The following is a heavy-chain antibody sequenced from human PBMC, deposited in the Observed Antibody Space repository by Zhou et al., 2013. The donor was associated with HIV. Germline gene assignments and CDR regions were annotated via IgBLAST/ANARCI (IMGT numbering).Heavy chain of an antibody. Sequence: QVQLVQSGAEVTKPGSSVKVSCRLFGDTFSSSYAITWVRQAPGQGLEWMGRIIPFFGSPNYAQNFQGRVTITADKSTSIAYMELSSLRSEDTAVYYCASGGFRENYYYYMDVWGKGTTVTVSS. CDR2: IIPFFGSP. CDR1: GDTFSSSYA. CDR3: ASGGFRENYYYYMDV. J-gene: IGHJ6*03. V-gene: IGHV1-69*14. D-gene: IGHD3-10*01.